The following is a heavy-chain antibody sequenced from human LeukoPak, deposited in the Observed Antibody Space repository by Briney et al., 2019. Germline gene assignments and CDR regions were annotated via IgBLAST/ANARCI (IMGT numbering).Heavy chain of an antibody. CDR2: IYYSGST. D-gene: IGHD3-9*01. V-gene: IGHV4-39*07. J-gene: IGHJ4*02. Sequence: ASETLSLTCTVSGGSISSSSYYWGWIRQPPGKGLEWIGSIYYSGSTYYNPSLKSRVTISVDTSKNQLSLKLSSVTAADTAVYYCAREPSPYDILTGYSYYFDYWGQGTLVTVSS. CDR1: GGSISSSSYY. CDR3: AREPSPYDILTGYSYYFDY.